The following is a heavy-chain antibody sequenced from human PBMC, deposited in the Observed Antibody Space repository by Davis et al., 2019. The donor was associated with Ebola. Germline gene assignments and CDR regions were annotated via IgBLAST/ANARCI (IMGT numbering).Heavy chain of an antibody. CDR2: IIPFFCTA. J-gene: IGHJ4*02. D-gene: IGHD3-22*01. CDR3: AKDRYSDGSGYFFEQSH. CDR1: GYIFTNYG. V-gene: IGHV1-69*13. Sequence: SVKVSCKASGYIFTNYGVSWLRQAPGQALEWMGVIIPFFCTANYAQRFQGRVTITADESRTTAYMELSSLRSEDTAVYYCAKDRYSDGSGYFFEQSHWGQGTLVTVSS.